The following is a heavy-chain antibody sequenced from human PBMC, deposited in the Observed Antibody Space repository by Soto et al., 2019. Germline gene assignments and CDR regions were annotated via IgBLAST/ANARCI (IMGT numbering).Heavy chain of an antibody. CDR2: ISWNSGSI. CDR1: GFTFDDYA. D-gene: IGHD6-19*01. Sequence: GGSLRLSCAASGFTFDDYAMHWVRQAPGKGLEWVSGISWNSGSIGYADSVKGRFTISRDNAKNSLYLQMNSLRAEDTALYYCAKDREEYSSGWYDYWGQGTLVTVSS. J-gene: IGHJ4*02. CDR3: AKDREEYSSGWYDY. V-gene: IGHV3-9*01.